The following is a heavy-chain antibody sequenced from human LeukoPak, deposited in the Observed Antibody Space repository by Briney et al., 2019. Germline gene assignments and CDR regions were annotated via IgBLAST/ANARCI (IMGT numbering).Heavy chain of an antibody. Sequence: GGSLRLSCAASGFTFSSYGMHWVRQAPGKGLEWVAVISYDGSNKYYADSVKGRFTISRDNSKNTLYLQMNSLRAEDTAVYYCAKGRVWGSTDRNQPGSYLFDYWGQGTLVTVSS. CDR1: GFTFSSYG. CDR2: ISYDGSNK. V-gene: IGHV3-30*18. J-gene: IGHJ4*02. D-gene: IGHD1-14*01. CDR3: AKGRVWGSTDRNQPGSYLFDY.